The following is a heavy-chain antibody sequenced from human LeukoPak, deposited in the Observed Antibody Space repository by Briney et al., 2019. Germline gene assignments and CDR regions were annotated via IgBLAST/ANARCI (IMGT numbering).Heavy chain of an antibody. D-gene: IGHD4-17*01. Sequence: GASVKVSCKASGYTFTSYYMHWVRQAPGQGLEWMGWISAYNGHTKYAQKVQGRVTMTRDTSTSTAYMELRSLRSDDTAVYYCARGQVTTSTNWFDPWGQGTLVTVSS. V-gene: IGHV1-18*04. J-gene: IGHJ5*02. CDR1: GYTFTSYY. CDR2: ISAYNGHT. CDR3: ARGQVTTSTNWFDP.